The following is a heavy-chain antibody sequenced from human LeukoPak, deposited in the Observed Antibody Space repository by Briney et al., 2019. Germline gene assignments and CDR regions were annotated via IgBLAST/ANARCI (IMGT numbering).Heavy chain of an antibody. J-gene: IGHJ5*02. CDR2: INHSGST. CDR1: GGSFSGYY. CDR3: AREARGYKRFDP. Sequence: PSETLSLTCAVYGGSFSGYYWSWIRQPPGKGLEWIGEINHSGSTDYNPPLKSRVTISVDTSKNQFSLKLSSVTAADTAVYYCAREARGYKRFDPWGQGTLVTVSS. V-gene: IGHV4-34*01. D-gene: IGHD5-18*01.